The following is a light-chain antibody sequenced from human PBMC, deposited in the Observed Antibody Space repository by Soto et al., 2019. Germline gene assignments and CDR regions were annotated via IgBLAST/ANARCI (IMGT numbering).Light chain of an antibody. V-gene: IGKV3-11*01. CDR3: QQRDNWPLT. CDR1: HSVRNN. Sequence: EIVMTQSPGTLSVSPGERATLSCRASHSVRNNLAWYQQKLGQAPRLLIYDSSNRATGIPARFSGSGSGTDFSLTISSLEPEDFAVYYCQQRDNWPLTFGQGTKVDNK. J-gene: IGKJ1*01. CDR2: DSS.